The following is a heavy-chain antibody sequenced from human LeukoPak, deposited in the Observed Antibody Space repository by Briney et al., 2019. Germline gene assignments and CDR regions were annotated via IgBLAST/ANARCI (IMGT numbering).Heavy chain of an antibody. J-gene: IGHJ3*02. V-gene: IGHV1-24*01. CDR2: IDPEDGET. CDR1: GYTLTKLF. D-gene: IGHD2-15*01. CDR3: ATDYRVVAATFDAFDI. Sequence: ASVKVSCKVSGYTLTKLFMHCVRQAPGKGGEWMGGIDPEDGETIYAQKFQGRVTITEDTSTDTAYMELSSLRSEDTAVYYCATDYRVVAATFDAFDIWGQGTMVTVSS.